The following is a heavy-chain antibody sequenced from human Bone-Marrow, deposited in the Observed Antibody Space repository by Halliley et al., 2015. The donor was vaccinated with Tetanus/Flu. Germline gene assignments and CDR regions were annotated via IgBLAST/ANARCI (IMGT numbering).Heavy chain of an antibody. V-gene: IGHV3-33*01. CDR2: IWYDGGNK. Sequence: KGLEWVAVIWYDGGNKEYADSVKGRFTISRDNSKDTLFLQMNNLRAEDTAVYYCTRALYGGHDYWGQGTLVTVSS. D-gene: IGHD4-17*01. CDR3: TRALYGGHDY. J-gene: IGHJ4*02.